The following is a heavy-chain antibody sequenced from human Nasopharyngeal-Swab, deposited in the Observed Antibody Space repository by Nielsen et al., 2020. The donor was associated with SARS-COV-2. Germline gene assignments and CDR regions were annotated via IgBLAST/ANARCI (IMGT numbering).Heavy chain of an antibody. CDR2: ISYDGSNK. CDR3: ARGLSYDYVWGSYRYTFDY. J-gene: IGHJ4*02. Sequence: GESLKISCAASGFTFNTYAISWVRQAPGKGLEWVAVISYDGSNKYYADSVKGRFTISRDNSKNTLYLQMNSLRAEDTAVYYCARGLSYDYVWGSYRYTFDYWGQGTLVTVSS. V-gene: IGHV3-30-3*01. CDR1: GFTFNTYA. D-gene: IGHD3-16*02.